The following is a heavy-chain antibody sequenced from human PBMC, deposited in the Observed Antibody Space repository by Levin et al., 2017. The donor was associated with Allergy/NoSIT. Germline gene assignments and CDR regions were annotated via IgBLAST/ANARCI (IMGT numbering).Heavy chain of an antibody. CDR2: INPNSGGT. CDR1: GYTFTGYY. J-gene: IGHJ3*02. Sequence: GESLKISCKASGYTFTGYYMHWVRQAPGQGLEWMGWINPNSGGTNYAQKFQGRVTMTRDTSISTAYMELSRLRSDDTAVYYCARDFKDTAMVTGDAFDIWGQGTMVTVSS. CDR3: ARDFKDTAMVTGDAFDI. V-gene: IGHV1-2*02. D-gene: IGHD5-18*01.